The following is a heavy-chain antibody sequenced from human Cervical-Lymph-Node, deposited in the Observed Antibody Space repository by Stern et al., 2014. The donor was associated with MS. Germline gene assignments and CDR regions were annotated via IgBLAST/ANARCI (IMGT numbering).Heavy chain of an antibody. V-gene: IGHV3-21*01. Sequence: EDQLVESGGGLVKPGGSLRLSWAASGFTFSSYSMNWVRQAPGKGLEWVSSISSSSSYIYYADSVKGRFTISRDNAKNSLYLQMNSLRAEDTAVYYCARDQGNNYYYGMDVWGQGTTVTVSS. J-gene: IGHJ6*02. CDR2: ISSSSSYI. CDR1: GFTFSSYS. CDR3: ARDQGNNYYYGMDV.